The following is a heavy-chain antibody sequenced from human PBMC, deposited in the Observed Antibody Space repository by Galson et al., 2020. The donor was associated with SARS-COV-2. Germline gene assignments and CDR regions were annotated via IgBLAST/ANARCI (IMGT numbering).Heavy chain of an antibody. D-gene: IGHD5-12*01. CDR2: ISYDGSDG. CDR3: AKDREIVSSMNYAMDV. CDR1: GFMFNTYG. J-gene: IGHJ6*02. V-gene: IGHV3-30*18. Sequence: GGSLRLSCAASGFMFNTYGLHWVRPAPAKGLAWVAVISYDGSDGYYPASVKGRFTISRDNSKNPLYLQMNSLRVEDTALDYCAKDREIVSSMNYAMDVWGQGTTVTVSS.